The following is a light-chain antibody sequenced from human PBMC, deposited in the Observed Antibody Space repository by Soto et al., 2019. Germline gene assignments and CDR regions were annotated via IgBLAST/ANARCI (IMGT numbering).Light chain of an antibody. CDR2: DAS. CDR1: QGISSA. V-gene: IGKV1-13*02. Sequence: AIQLTQSPSSLSASVGDRVTITCRASQGISSALAWYQHKPGRAPRLLIYDASSLQSGVSSRFSGTGSGTDFTLTISNLQPEDLAAYYCQQFQCYAFTFGRGTKLVIK. J-gene: IGKJ4*01. CDR3: QQFQCYAFT.